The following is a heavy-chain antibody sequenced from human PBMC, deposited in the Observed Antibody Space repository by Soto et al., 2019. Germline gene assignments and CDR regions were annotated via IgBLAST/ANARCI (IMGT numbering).Heavy chain of an antibody. CDR1: GFTFSSYA. J-gene: IGHJ6*02. D-gene: IGHD4-4*01. CDR3: ARDLPFTVTTIRDYYYGMDV. V-gene: IGHV3-30-3*01. CDR2: ISYDGSNK. Sequence: SLRLSCAASGFTFSSYAMHWVRQAPGKGLEWVAVISYDGSNKYYADSVKGRFTISRDNAKNTLYLQMNSLRAEDTAVYYCARDLPFTVTTIRDYYYGMDVWGQGTTVTVSS.